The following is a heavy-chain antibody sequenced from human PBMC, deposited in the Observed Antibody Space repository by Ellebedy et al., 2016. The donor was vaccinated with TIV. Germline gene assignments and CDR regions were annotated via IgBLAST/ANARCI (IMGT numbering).Heavy chain of an antibody. CDR1: GFTFSSYA. D-gene: IGHD3-9*01. CDR3: AKYLTGWKVDN. CDR2: IVGSGGTT. J-gene: IGHJ4*02. V-gene: IGHV3-23*01. Sequence: GESLKISCAASGFTFSSYAMSWVRQAPGKGLEWVSAIVGSGGTTYYADSVKGRFTVSRDNSKNTLYLQMNSLRAKDTAVYYCAKYLTGWKVDNWGPGTLVTVSS.